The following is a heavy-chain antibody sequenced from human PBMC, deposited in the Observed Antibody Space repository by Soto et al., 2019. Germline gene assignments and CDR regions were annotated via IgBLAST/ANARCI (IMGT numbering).Heavy chain of an antibody. Sequence: PGGSLRLSCAASGFTFRSYAMSWVRQAPGKGLEWVAIIRFDGSNEEYADSVKGRFTISRDNSKNTLYLQMNTLGAEDTAVYYCARDGIGGTVFRGYLDYWGRGTVVTVSS. J-gene: IGHJ4*02. CDR1: GFTFRSYA. V-gene: IGHV3-33*08. CDR2: IRFDGSNE. D-gene: IGHD1-7*01. CDR3: ARDGIGGTVFRGYLDY.